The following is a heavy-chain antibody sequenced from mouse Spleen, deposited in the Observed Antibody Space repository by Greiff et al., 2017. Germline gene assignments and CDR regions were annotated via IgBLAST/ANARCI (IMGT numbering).Heavy chain of an antibody. V-gene: IGHV1-15*01. J-gene: IGHJ4*01. Sequence: QVQLQQSGAELVRPGASVTLSCKASGYTFTDYEMHWVKQTPVHGLEWIGAIDPETGGTAYNQKFKGKAILTADKSSSTAYMELRSLTSEDSAVYYCTRFGYYGMDYWGQGTSVTVSS. CDR2: IDPETGGT. CDR1: GYTFTDYE. CDR3: TRFGYYGMDY.